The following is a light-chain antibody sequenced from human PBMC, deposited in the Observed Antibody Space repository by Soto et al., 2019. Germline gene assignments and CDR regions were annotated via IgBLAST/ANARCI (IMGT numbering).Light chain of an antibody. J-gene: IGLJ2*01. V-gene: IGLV8-61*01. CDR3: LLYLGSDVWV. Sequence: QTVVTQEPSFSVSPGGTVTLTCGLSSGSVSTDNSPSWYQQTPGQGPRTLIYSTNTRSSGVPDRFSGSILGSKAALTITGAQADDESDYYCLLYLGSDVWVFGGGTKLTV. CDR2: STN. CDR1: SGSVSTDNS.